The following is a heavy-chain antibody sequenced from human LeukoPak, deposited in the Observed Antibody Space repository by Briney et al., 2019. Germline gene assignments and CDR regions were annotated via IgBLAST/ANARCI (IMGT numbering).Heavy chain of an antibody. V-gene: IGHV4-59*01. CDR1: GGSISSDY. J-gene: IGHJ4*02. D-gene: IGHD3-22*01. Sequence: SETLSLTCTVSGGSISSDYWSWIRQPPGKGLEWIGYICYRGSTNYNPSLKSRVTISVDTSKNQFSLKLSSVTAADTAVYYCARLSGYSSGHYYSDYWGQGTLVTVSS. CDR2: ICYRGST. CDR3: ARLSGYSSGHYYSDY.